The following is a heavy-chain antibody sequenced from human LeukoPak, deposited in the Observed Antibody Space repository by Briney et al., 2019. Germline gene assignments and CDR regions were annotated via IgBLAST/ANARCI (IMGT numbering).Heavy chain of an antibody. CDR2: IYNSGLA. CDR1: GGSICTYN. D-gene: IGHD3-3*01. V-gene: IGHV4-59*08. CDR3: ARRGGHYDFDS. J-gene: IGHJ4*02. Sequence: PSETLSLTCTVSGGSICTYNWSCIRQPPGKELEWIGYIYNSGLANNNPSLKSRVTISVDASRNQFSLNLNSVTAADAAIYYCARRGGHYDFDSWGQGTLVTVSP.